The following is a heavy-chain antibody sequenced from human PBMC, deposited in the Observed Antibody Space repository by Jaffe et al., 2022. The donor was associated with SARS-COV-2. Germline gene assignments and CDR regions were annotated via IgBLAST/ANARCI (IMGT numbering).Heavy chain of an antibody. CDR1: GYTFTSYA. J-gene: IGHJ6*02. V-gene: IGHV1-3*01. CDR3: ARDGSSSWLIYYYYGMDV. D-gene: IGHD6-13*01. CDR2: INAGNGNT. Sequence: QVQLVQSGAEVKKPGASVKVSCKASGYTFTSYAMHWVRQAPGQRLEWMGWINAGNGNTKYSQKFQGRVTITRDTSASTAYMELSSLRSEDTAVYYCARDGSSSWLIYYYYGMDVWGQGTTVTVSS.